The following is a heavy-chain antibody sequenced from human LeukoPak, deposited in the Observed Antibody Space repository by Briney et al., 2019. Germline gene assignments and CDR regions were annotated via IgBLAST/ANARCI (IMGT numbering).Heavy chain of an antibody. CDR2: ISYSGST. CDR3: AIGADSSTWYLRL. CDR1: GRSLSTYY. V-gene: IGHV4-59*01. J-gene: IGHJ4*02. D-gene: IGHD6-13*01. Sequence: SETLSLTCTVSGRSLSTYYWSWIRHSPGKGLEWIGCISYSGSTNYNPSLKSRVTISGDTSKNQISLKLSSVTAADTAVYYCAIGADSSTWYLRLWGRGTQVTVSS.